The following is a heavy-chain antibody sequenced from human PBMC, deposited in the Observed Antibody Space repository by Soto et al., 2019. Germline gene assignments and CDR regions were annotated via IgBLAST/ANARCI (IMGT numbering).Heavy chain of an antibody. J-gene: IGHJ6*02. D-gene: IGHD4-17*01. CDR1: GGTFSSYA. CDR2: IIPIFGTA. Sequence: QVQLVQSGAEVKKPGSSVKVSCKASGGTFSSYAISWVRRAPGQGLEGMGGIIPIFGTANYAQKFQGRVTITADEYTSTAYMELSSMRSEDTAVYYCARGPVTTVWYYYYGMDVWGQGTTVTVSS. V-gene: IGHV1-69*01. CDR3: ARGPVTTVWYYYYGMDV.